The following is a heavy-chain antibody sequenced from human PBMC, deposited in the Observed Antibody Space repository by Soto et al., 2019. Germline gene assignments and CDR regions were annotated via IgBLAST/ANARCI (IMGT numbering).Heavy chain of an antibody. J-gene: IGHJ6*03. CDR3: AKFSSTVTNTDGNYYYYMDV. V-gene: IGHV3-23*01. D-gene: IGHD4-17*01. CDR1: EFTFSSYA. CDR2: ISGSGGST. Sequence: GGSLRLSCAASEFTFSSYAMSWVRQAPGKGLEWVSAISGSGGSTYYADSVKGRFTISRDNSKNTLYLQMNSLRAEDTAVYYCAKFSSTVTNTDGNYYYYMDVWGKGTTVTV.